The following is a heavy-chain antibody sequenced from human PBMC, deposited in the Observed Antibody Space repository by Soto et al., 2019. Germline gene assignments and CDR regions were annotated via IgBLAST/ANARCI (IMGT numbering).Heavy chain of an antibody. CDR3: ARGLLAYCGGDCALFDS. Sequence: KSSETLSLTCTVSGGSISSTRYYWGWIRQPPGKGLEWIGNIHYSGSTSYNPSLKSLVAISVDTSKNQFSLKVNSVTAADTAVYYCARGLLAYCGGDCALFDSWGQGIMVTVSS. V-gene: IGHV4-61*05. J-gene: IGHJ4*02. D-gene: IGHD2-21*02. CDR2: IHYSGST. CDR1: GGSISSTRYY.